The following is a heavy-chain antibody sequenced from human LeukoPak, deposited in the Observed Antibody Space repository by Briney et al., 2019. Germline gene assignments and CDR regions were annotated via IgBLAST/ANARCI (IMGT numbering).Heavy chain of an antibody. CDR1: GFTFSDYN. J-gene: IGHJ4*02. D-gene: IGHD1-26*01. CDR2: ISRSGSTK. V-gene: IGHV3-11*04. Sequence: GGSLRLSCAASGFTFSDYNMRWIRQAPGKGLEWVSSISRSGSTKYYADSVKGRFTISRDNAKNSLYLQMNSLRAEDTAVYYCARDSGSYSYYFDYWGQGTLVTVSS. CDR3: ARDSGSYSYYFDY.